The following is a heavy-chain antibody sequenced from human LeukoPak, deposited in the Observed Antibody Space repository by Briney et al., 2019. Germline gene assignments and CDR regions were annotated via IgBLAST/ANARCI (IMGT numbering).Heavy chain of an antibody. V-gene: IGHV1-18*01. Sequence: ASVTVSCKASGYTFTNYGISWVRQAPGQGLEWMGWISAYNGHTNYAQKLQGRVSMTTDTSTTTAHMELRSLKSDDTAVYYCARDQFKMARGVIISGDYFDSWGQGTQVTVSP. J-gene: IGHJ4*02. D-gene: IGHD3-10*01. CDR1: GYTFTNYG. CDR2: ISAYNGHT. CDR3: ARDQFKMARGVIISGDYFDS.